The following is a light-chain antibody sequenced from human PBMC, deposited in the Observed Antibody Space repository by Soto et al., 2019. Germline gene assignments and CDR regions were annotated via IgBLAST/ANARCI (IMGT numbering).Light chain of an antibody. CDR1: QSVSSN. J-gene: IGKJ4*01. Sequence: EIVMTQSPATLSVSPGERVTLSCRASQSVSSNLAWYQQKPGQAPRLLIYGVSTRATGVPASFSGSGSGTEFTLTISSLQSEDFALYYCQQYNNWPLTFGGGTKVEIK. CDR2: GVS. V-gene: IGKV3-15*01. CDR3: QQYNNWPLT.